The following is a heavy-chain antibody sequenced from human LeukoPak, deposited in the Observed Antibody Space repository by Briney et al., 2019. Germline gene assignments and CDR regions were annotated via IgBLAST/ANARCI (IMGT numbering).Heavy chain of an antibody. V-gene: IGHV3-23*01. CDR3: AKGGLAVADFPFDY. J-gene: IGHJ4*02. Sequence: GGSLRLSCAASGFTVSSNYMSWVRQAPGKGLEWVSAISGSGGSTYYADSVKGRFTISRDNSKNTLYLQMNSLRAEDTAVYYCAKGGLAVADFPFDYWGQGTLVTVSS. CDR1: GFTVSSNY. D-gene: IGHD6-19*01. CDR2: ISGSGGST.